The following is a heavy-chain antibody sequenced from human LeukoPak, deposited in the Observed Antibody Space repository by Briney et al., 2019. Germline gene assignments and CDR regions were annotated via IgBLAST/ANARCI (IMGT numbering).Heavy chain of an antibody. CDR3: AKARLSGSHYSYYFDY. J-gene: IGHJ4*02. CDR1: GFTFSSYS. V-gene: IGHV3-48*01. D-gene: IGHD1-26*01. CDR2: ISSSSSTI. Sequence: GGSLRLSCAASGFTFSSYSMNWVRQAPGKGLEWVSYISSSSSTIYYADSVKGRFTISRDNSKNTLYLQMNSLRVEDTAVYYCAKARLSGSHYSYYFDYWGQGTLVTVSS.